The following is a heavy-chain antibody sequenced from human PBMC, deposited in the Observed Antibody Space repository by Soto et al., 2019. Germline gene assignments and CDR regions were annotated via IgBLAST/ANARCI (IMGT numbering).Heavy chain of an antibody. V-gene: IGHV3-23*01. J-gene: IGHJ4*02. CDR2: ISGSGGRT. CDR1: GFTFSSYA. Sequence: GGSLRLSCAASGFTFSSYAMSWVRQAPGKGLEWVSAISGSGGRTYYADSVKGRFTISRDNSKNTVYLQMNSLRAEDTAVYYCAKPESHFSWGNGPDYWGQGTLVTVSS. D-gene: IGHD3-16*01. CDR3: AKPESHFSWGNGPDY.